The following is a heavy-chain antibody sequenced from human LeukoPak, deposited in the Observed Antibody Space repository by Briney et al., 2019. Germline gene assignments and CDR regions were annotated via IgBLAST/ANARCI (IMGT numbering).Heavy chain of an antibody. D-gene: IGHD3-22*01. V-gene: IGHV4-34*01. CDR2: INHSGST. CDR3: ARGQRDYDSSGYDFQH. J-gene: IGHJ1*01. CDR1: GGSFSGYY. Sequence: SETLSLTCAVYGGSFSGYYWSWIRQPPGKGLEWIGEINHSGSTNYNPSLKSRVTISVDTSKNQFSLKLSSVTAADTAVYYCARGQRDYDSSGYDFQHWGQGTLVTVSP.